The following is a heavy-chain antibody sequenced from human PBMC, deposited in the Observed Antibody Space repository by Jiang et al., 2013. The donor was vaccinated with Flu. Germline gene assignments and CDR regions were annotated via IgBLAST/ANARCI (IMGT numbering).Heavy chain of an antibody. CDR3: ARGVKTVVSGTPSFDL. CDR1: LAPSIITS. J-gene: IGHJ2*01. Sequence: SETLSSPAVSLLAPSIITSGAGSGSPQGRDWSGWVICISVGSTNYNPSLNGRLTISGDTSKNQFSLKVRSMTPADTAFYYCARGVKTVVSGTPSFDLWGRGTLVTVSS. V-gene: IGHV4-59*12. CDR2: CISVGST. D-gene: IGHD6-19*01.